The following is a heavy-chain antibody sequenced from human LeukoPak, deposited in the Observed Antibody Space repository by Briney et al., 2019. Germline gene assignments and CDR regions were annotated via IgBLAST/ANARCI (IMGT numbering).Heavy chain of an antibody. CDR2: INHSGST. CDR3: ARDPDY. Sequence: SETLSLTCTVSGGSISSYYWSWIRQPPGKGLEWIGEINHSGSTNYNPSLKSRVTISVGTSKNQFSLKLSSVTAADTAVYYCARDPDYWGQGTLVTVSS. V-gene: IGHV4-34*01. J-gene: IGHJ4*02. CDR1: GGSISSYY.